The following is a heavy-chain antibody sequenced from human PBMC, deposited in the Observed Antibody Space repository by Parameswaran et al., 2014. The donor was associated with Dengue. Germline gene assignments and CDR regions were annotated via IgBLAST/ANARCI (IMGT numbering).Heavy chain of an antibody. CDR3: ARIDYYYYYGMDL. Sequence: WVRQAPGQGLEWMGIINPSGGSATYAQNFQGRVTMTRDTSTSTVYMELSRLRSEDTAIYYCARIDYYYYYGMDLWGQGTTGHRLL. J-gene: IGHJ6*02. CDR2: INPSGGSA. V-gene: IGHV1-46*01.